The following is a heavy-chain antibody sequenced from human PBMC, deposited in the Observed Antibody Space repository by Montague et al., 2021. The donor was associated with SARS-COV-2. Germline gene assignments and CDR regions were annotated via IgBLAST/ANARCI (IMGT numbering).Heavy chain of an antibody. CDR3: TTEYYYDYSGLLIYFDY. D-gene: IGHD3-22*01. CDR2: IKSKTDGETV. Sequence: SLRLSCAASGFTFNNAWMTWVRQAPGKGLEWIGRIKSKTDGETVDYAAPVQGRFTISGDDSKDMLYLQMDRLKSEDTAVYYCTTEYYYDYSGLLIYFDYWGQGTLVTVSS. CDR1: GFTFNNAW. V-gene: IGHV3-15*01. J-gene: IGHJ4*02.